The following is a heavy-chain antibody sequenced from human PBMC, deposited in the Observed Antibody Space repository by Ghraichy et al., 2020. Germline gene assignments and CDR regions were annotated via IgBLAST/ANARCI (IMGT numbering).Heavy chain of an antibody. Sequence: GESLNISCAASGFTFSSFGMHWVRQAPGKGLEWVAFIRYDGSNKYYADSVKGRFTISRDNSKNTLYLQMNSLRAEDTAVYYCAKEGTRGGWIQLWLSYYYYGMDVWGQGTTVTVSS. CDR3: AKEGTRGGWIQLWLSYYYYGMDV. D-gene: IGHD5-18*01. CDR1: GFTFSSFG. J-gene: IGHJ6*02. CDR2: IRYDGSNK. V-gene: IGHV3-30*02.